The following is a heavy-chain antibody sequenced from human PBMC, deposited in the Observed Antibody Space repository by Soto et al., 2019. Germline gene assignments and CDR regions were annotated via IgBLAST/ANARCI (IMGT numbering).Heavy chain of an antibody. J-gene: IGHJ4*02. CDR1: GVSLTSGNW. CDR2: IFHDGTA. CDR3: ARLVYDTRLNYMYFDF. D-gene: IGHD3-10*01. V-gene: IGHV4-4*02. Sequence: SETLSLTCAVSGVSLTSGNWWTFVRQSPQRGLEYIGEIFHDGTANYYPSFERRVAMSVDTSRNQFSLKLTSVTAADTAVYFCARLVYDTRLNYMYFDFWGPGTLVTVSS.